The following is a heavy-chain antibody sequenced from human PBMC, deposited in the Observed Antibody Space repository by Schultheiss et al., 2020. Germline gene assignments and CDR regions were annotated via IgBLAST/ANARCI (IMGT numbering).Heavy chain of an antibody. V-gene: IGHV4-39*07. J-gene: IGHJ6*02. CDR1: GGSISSSSYY. D-gene: IGHD2-15*01. CDR3: ARDRYCSGGSCYVTYYYYGMDV. CDR2: IYHSGST. Sequence: SQTLSLTCTVSGGSISSSSYYWGWIRQPPGKGLEWIGEIYHSGSTNYNPSLKSRVTISVDKSKNQFSLKLSSVTAADTAVYYCARDRYCSGGSCYVTYYYYGMDVWGQGTTVTVSS.